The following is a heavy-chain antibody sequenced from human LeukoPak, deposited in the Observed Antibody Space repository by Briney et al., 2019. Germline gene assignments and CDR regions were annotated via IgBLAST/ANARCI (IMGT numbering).Heavy chain of an antibody. CDR1: GYSISSGYY. CDR3: ARLTVSVGKDAFDI. V-gene: IGHV4-38-2*01. Sequence: SETLSLTCAVSGYSISSGYYWGWIRQPPGKGLEWIGSIYHSGSTYYNPSLKSRVTISVDTSKNQFSLKLSSVTAADTAVYYCARLTVSVGKDAFDIWGQGTMATVSS. CDR2: IYHSGST. D-gene: IGHD1-26*01. J-gene: IGHJ3*02.